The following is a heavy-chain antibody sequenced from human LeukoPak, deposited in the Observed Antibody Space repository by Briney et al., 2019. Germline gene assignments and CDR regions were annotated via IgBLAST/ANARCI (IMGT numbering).Heavy chain of an antibody. D-gene: IGHD4-23*01. J-gene: IGHJ4*02. Sequence: SDTLSLTCTVSGGSISSGSYYWSWIRQPAGKGLEWIGRIYTSGSSNYNPSLKSRVTISVDTSKNQFSLKLNSVTAADTAVYYCARDEDYGGQNYWGQGTLVTVSS. CDR1: GGSISSGSYY. CDR2: IYTSGSS. CDR3: ARDEDYGGQNY. V-gene: IGHV4-61*02.